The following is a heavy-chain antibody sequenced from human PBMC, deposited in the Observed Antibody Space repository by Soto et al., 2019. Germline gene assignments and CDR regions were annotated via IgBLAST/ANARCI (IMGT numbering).Heavy chain of an antibody. Sequence: QVQLVESGRGVVQPGRSLRLSCAASGFTFSSYAMHWVRQAPGKGLEWVAVISYDGSDKYYADSVTGRFTISRDNAKNTLYLQMNSLRVEDTAVYYCASTLIRGVITTYFDYWGQGTLVTVSS. J-gene: IGHJ4*02. CDR3: ASTLIRGVITTYFDY. CDR1: GFTFSSYA. CDR2: ISYDGSDK. V-gene: IGHV3-30-3*01. D-gene: IGHD3-10*01.